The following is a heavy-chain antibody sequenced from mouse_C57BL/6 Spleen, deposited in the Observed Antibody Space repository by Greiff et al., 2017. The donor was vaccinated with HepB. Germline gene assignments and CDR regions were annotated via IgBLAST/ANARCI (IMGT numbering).Heavy chain of an antibody. CDR1: GYTFTSYW. CDR3: ARSVVSYYGGSSWFAY. D-gene: IGHD1-1*01. J-gene: IGHJ3*01. V-gene: IGHV1-53*01. CDR2: INPSNGGT. Sequence: VQLQQSGTELVKPGASVKLSCKASGYTFTSYWMHWVKQRPGQGLEWIGNINPSNGGTNYNEKFKSKATLTVDKSSSTAYMQLSSLTSEDSAVYYGARSVVSYYGGSSWFAYWGQGTLVTV.